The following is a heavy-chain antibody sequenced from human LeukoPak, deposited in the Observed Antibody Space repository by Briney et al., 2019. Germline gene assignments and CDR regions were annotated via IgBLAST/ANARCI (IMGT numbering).Heavy chain of an antibody. D-gene: IGHD5-12*01. Sequence: PGGSLRLSCAASGFTFSSYEMNWVRQAPGKGLEWVSYISSSGSTIYYADSVKGRFTISRDNAKNSLYLQMNSLRAEDTAVYYCARDRPGRGYSLGYGADWFDPWGQGTLVTVSS. CDR3: ARDRPGRGYSLGYGADWFDP. V-gene: IGHV3-48*03. CDR1: GFTFSSYE. CDR2: ISSSGSTI. J-gene: IGHJ5*02.